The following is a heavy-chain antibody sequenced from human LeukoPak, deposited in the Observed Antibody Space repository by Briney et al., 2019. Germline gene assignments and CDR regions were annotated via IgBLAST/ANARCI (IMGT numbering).Heavy chain of an antibody. D-gene: IGHD2-15*01. CDR2: TRDDGSKN. Sequence: PGGSLRLSCAASGFNFRNYGMHWVRQAPGKGLEWVAYTRDDGSKNWYGDSVKGRFTISRDNSKSTLYLQMNGLRGEDTAVYYCANGDCRGGRCSSGAYWGQGTLVTVSS. V-gene: IGHV3-30*02. CDR1: GFNFRNYG. CDR3: ANGDCRGGRCSSGAY. J-gene: IGHJ4*02.